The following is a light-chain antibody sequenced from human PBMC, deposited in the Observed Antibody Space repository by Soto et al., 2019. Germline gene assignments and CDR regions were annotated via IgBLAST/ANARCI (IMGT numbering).Light chain of an antibody. CDR2: GVF. J-gene: IGKJ2*01. Sequence: ETVLTQSPGTVSLSPGERATLSCTTSQTVNSDYLAWYQQKPGQAPRLLIYGVFNRATGIQDRFSGSGSGTYFTLTISGLEPEDSAVYYCQHYEGSPRTFGQGTNLEI. V-gene: IGKV3-20*01. CDR1: QTVNSDY. CDR3: QHYEGSPRT.